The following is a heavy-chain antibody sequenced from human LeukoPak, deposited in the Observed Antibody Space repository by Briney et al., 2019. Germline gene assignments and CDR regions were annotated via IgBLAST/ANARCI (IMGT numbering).Heavy chain of an antibody. CDR2: IWYDGSNK. D-gene: IGHD3-10*01. V-gene: IGHV3-33*01. CDR1: GFTFSSFG. CDR3: AREGYYGSGSYSYYFDY. Sequence: PGRSLRLSCAASGFTFSSFGMHWVRQAPGEGLEWVAIIWYDGSNKYYADSVKGRFTIFRDNSKNTLYLQMNSLRAEDTAVYYCAREGYYGSGSYSYYFDYWGQGTLVTVSS. J-gene: IGHJ4*02.